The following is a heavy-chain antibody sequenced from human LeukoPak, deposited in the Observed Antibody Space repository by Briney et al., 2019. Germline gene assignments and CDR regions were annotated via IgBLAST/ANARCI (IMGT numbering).Heavy chain of an antibody. D-gene: IGHD3-9*01. J-gene: IGHJ4*02. CDR3: ARGYNDILTTFYY. V-gene: IGHV1-2*02. CDR1: GYTFTSYY. Sequence: ASVKVSCKASGYTFTSYYMHWVRQAPGQGLEWMGWVSPNSGGTDYAQKFQGRVSMTRDTSISTAYLELNRLTSDDTAVYYCARGYNDILTTFYYWGQGTLVTVSS. CDR2: VSPNSGGT.